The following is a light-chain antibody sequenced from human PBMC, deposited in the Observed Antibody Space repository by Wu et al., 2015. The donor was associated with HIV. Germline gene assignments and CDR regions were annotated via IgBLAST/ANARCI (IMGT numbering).Light chain of an antibody. CDR3: QQYNNWPRT. CDR1: QSVSSN. CDR2: GAS. V-gene: IGKV3D-15*01. J-gene: IGKJ1*01. Sequence: IVLTQSPGTLSLSPGESATLSCRASQSVSSNYVAWYQQKPGQAPRLLIYGASNKATGIPDRFRGSGSGTEFTLTISSMQSEDFAVYYCQQYNNWPRTFGQGTKVEIK.